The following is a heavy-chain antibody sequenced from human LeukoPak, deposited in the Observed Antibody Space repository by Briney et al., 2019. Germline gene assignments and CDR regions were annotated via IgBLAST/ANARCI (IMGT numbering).Heavy chain of an antibody. D-gene: IGHD6-13*01. Sequence: SGGSLRLSCVGAGFTFSSYYMHWVRQAPGKGLVWVSRIKTDGIATTYADSVKGRFTISRDNAKNTLYLQMNSLRVDDTAVYYCARGWQADYWGQGTLVTVSS. V-gene: IGHV3-74*01. CDR2: IKTDGIAT. CDR3: ARGWQADY. CDR1: GFTFSSYY. J-gene: IGHJ4*02.